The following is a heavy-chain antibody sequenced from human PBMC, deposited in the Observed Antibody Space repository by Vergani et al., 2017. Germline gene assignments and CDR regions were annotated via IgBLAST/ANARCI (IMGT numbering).Heavy chain of an antibody. D-gene: IGHD6-13*01. Sequence: EVQLVESGGGLVQPGRSLRLSCSASGFTLGDYAMHWVRQAPGKGLEWVSGISWNSGSIDYADSVKGRFTISRDNAKNSLYLQMNSLTTEDTALYYCVKDMYSSPYYYYMDVWGKGTTVTVSS. CDR2: ISWNSGSI. V-gene: IGHV3-9*01. J-gene: IGHJ6*03. CDR1: GFTLGDYA. CDR3: VKDMYSSPYYYYMDV.